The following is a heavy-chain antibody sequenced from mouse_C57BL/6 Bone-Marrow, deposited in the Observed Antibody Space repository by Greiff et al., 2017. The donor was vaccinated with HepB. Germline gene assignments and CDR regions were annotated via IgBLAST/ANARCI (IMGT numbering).Heavy chain of an antibody. D-gene: IGHD2-4*01. V-gene: IGHV1-39*01. CDR2: INPNYGTT. CDR3: ARSRGDYYDYPAWFAY. CDR1: GYSFTDYN. J-gene: IGHJ3*01. Sequence: VQLQQPGAELVKPGASVKMSCKASGYSFTDYNMNWVKQSNGKSLEWIGVINPNYGTTSYNQKFKGKATLTVDQSSSTAYMQLNSLTSEDSAVYYCARSRGDYYDYPAWFAYWGQGTLVTVSA.